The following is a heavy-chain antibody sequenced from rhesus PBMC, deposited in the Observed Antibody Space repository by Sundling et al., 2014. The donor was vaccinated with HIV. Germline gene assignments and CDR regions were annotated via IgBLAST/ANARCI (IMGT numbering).Heavy chain of an antibody. CDR3: ARRSSSGNTGYIFDY. CDR2: IYWDDDK. CDR1: GFSLSTSGLG. V-gene: IGHV2-174*02. D-gene: IGHD5-24*01. J-gene: IGHJ4*01. Sequence: QVTLKESGPALVKPTQTLTLTCTVSGFSLSTSGLGVDWIRQPPGKTLECLAHIYWDDDKRYTTSLKSRLSISKDTSKNQVVLTLTNLDPVDTATYYCARRSSSGNTGYIFDYWGQGVQVTVSS.